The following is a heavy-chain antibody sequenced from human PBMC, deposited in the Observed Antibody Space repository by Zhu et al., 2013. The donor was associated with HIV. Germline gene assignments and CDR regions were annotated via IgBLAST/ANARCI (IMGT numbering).Heavy chain of an antibody. V-gene: IGHV1-69*01. CDR3: ARAKADLHYRGYSYAPSHYYYYGMDV. D-gene: IGHD5-18*01. J-gene: IGHJ6*02. CDR1: GGTFSSYA. CDR2: IIPIFGTA. Sequence: QVQLVQSGAEVKKPGSSVKVSCKASGGTFSSYAISWVRQAPGQGLEWMGGIIPIFGTANYAQKFQGRVTITADESTSTAYMELSSLRSEDTAVYYCARAKADLHYRGYSYAPSHYYYYGMDVWGQGTTVTVSS.